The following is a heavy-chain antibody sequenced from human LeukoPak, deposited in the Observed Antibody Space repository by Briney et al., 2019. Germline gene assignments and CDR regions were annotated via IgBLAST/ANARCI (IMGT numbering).Heavy chain of an antibody. D-gene: IGHD3-22*01. J-gene: IGHJ4*02. CDR1: GDSVSSNSVT. CDR2: TYYRSKWYN. Sequence: SQTLSLTCAISGDSVSSNSVTWNWIRQSPSRGLEWLGRTYYRSKWYNDYAVSVKSRITINPDTSKNQFSLQLNSVTPEDTAVYYCARAPEDYYDSSGYYHFDYWGQGTLVTVSS. CDR3: ARAPEDYYDSSGYYHFDY. V-gene: IGHV6-1*01.